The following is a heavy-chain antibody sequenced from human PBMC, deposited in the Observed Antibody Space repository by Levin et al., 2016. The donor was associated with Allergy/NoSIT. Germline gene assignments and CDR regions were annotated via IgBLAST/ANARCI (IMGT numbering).Heavy chain of an antibody. Sequence: WIRQPPGKGLEWIGYIYYSGSTNYNPSLKSRVTISVDTSKNQFSLKLSSVTAADTAVYYCARGRYCSGGSCYSWFDPWGQGTLVTVSS. D-gene: IGHD2-15*01. V-gene: IGHV4-59*01. CDR3: ARGRYCSGGSCYSWFDP. CDR2: IYYSGST. J-gene: IGHJ5*02.